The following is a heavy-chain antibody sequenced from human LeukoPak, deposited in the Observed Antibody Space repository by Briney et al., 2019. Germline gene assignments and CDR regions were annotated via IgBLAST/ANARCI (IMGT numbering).Heavy chain of an antibody. CDR2: LSSDGVNK. Sequence: GGSLRLSCAASGFTFSSYPMHWVRQTPGKGLEWVAILSSDGVNKRYADSVQGRFTISRDNAKNSLYLQMNSLRAEDTAVYYCARDRIAAATHFDYWGQGTLVTVSS. V-gene: IGHV3-30-3*01. D-gene: IGHD6-13*01. CDR3: ARDRIAAATHFDY. J-gene: IGHJ4*02. CDR1: GFTFSSYP.